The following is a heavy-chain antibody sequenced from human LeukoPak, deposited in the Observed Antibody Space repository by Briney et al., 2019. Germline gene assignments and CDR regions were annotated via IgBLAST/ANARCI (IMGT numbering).Heavy chain of an antibody. D-gene: IGHD3-10*01. V-gene: IGHV4-61*01. J-gene: IGHJ4*02. CDR2: IYYSGNS. CDR3: ATEGGSFLLDY. CDR1: GGSVSSGSYY. Sequence: SETLSLTCTVSGGSVSSGSYYWSWIRQPPGKGLQWIGYIYYSGNSNRNPSLKSRVTISVDTSKNQFSLKLSSVTAADTAVYYCATEGGSFLLDYWGQGTLVTVSS.